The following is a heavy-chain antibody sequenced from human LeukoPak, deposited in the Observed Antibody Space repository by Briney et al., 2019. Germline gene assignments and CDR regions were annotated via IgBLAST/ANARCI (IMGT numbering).Heavy chain of an antibody. CDR1: GGSIRSYY. V-gene: IGHV4-4*07. Sequence: PSETLPLTCTVSGGSIRSYYWSWVRQPAGKGLEWIGRIYTSGSTNYNPSLKSRVTMSVDTSKNQFSMKLSSVTAADTAVYYCARDSGNLNWFDPWGQGTLVTVSS. J-gene: IGHJ5*02. D-gene: IGHD3-10*01. CDR3: ARDSGNLNWFDP. CDR2: IYTSGST.